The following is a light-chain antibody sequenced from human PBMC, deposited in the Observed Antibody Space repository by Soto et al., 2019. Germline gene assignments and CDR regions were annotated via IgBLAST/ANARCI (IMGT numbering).Light chain of an antibody. J-gene: IGKJ1*01. V-gene: IGKV1-33*01. Sequence: DIQLTQSPSSLSASVGDRVTVTCQASQDIGGDLNWYYQKDGKAPKVVIYDTSYLKIGVPSRFSGSGSGTDFILTISDLQPDDIGTYYCQHYDHIRWTFGQGTTVEIK. CDR2: DTS. CDR3: QHYDHIRWT. CDR1: QDIGGD.